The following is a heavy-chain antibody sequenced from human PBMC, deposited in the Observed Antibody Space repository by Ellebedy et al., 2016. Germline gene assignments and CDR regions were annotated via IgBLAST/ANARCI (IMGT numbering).Heavy chain of an antibody. CDR3: ATTKGEYWPY. Sequence: GGSLRLSXAAAGFIVSSNHMSWVRQAPGKGLEWVSVIYSGGNTYNADSVRGRFAISRDNSKNTLYLQMNSLRAEDTAVYYCATTKGEYWPYWGQGTLVTVSS. V-gene: IGHV3-53*01. CDR2: IYSGGNT. J-gene: IGHJ4*02. D-gene: IGHD2-8*02. CDR1: GFIVSSNH.